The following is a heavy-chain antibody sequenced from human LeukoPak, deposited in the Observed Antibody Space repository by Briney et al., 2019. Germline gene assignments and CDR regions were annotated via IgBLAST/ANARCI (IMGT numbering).Heavy chain of an antibody. CDR2: INQDGSAK. J-gene: IGHJ4*02. D-gene: IGHD1-7*01. CDR1: GFTLSGHW. V-gene: IGHV3-7*01. CDR3: ARWDIRGTAHQLDY. Sequence: GGSLRLSCAASGFTLSGHWMTWVRQAPGKGLEWVANINQDGSAKYYVGSVKGRFTISRDNAKNSMYLQMNSLRAEDTAVYCARWDIRGTAHQLDYWGQGTLVTVSS.